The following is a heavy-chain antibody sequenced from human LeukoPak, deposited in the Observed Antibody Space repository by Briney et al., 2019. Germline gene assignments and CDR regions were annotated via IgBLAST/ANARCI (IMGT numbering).Heavy chain of an antibody. V-gene: IGHV3-30*04. D-gene: IGHD6-13*01. Sequence: GGSLRLSCAASGFTFSSYAMRWVRQAPGKGLEWVAVISYDGSNKYYADSVKGRFTISRDNSKNTLYLQVNSLRAEDTAVYYCAKDRAAAGLYYFDYWGQGTLVTVSS. J-gene: IGHJ4*02. CDR1: GFTFSSYA. CDR3: AKDRAAAGLYYFDY. CDR2: ISYDGSNK.